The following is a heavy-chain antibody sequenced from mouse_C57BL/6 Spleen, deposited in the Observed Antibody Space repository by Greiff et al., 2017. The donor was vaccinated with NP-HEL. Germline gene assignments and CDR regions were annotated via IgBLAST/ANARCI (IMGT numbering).Heavy chain of an antibody. CDR3: LSYYSNAMDY. D-gene: IGHD2-5*01. CDR1: GYTFTDYE. J-gene: IGHJ4*01. CDR2: IDPETGGT. Sequence: QVHVKQSGAELVRPGASVTLSCKASGYTFTDYEMHWVKQTPVHGLEWIGAIDPETGGTAYNQKFKGKAILTADKSSRTAYMELRSLTSEDSAVYYCLSYYSNAMDYWGQGTSVTVSS. V-gene: IGHV1-15*01.